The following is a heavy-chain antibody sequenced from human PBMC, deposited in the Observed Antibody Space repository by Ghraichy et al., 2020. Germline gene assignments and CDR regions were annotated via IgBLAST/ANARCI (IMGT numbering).Heavy chain of an antibody. CDR3: ARHTSGITMVRGVISEDWFDP. J-gene: IGHJ5*02. CDR2: IYYSGST. Sequence: SETLSLTCTVSGGSISSYYWSWIRQPPGKGLEWIGYIYYSGSTNYNPSLKSRVTISVDTSKNQFSLKLSSVTAADTAVYYCARHTSGITMVRGVISEDWFDPWGQGTLVTVSS. CDR1: GGSISSYY. D-gene: IGHD3-10*01. V-gene: IGHV4-59*08.